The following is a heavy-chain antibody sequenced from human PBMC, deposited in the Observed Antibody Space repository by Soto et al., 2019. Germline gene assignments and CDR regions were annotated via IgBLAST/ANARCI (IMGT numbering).Heavy chain of an antibody. CDR3: ASPHCSGGSCYSNYFDY. CDR1: GGTFSSYT. D-gene: IGHD2-15*01. V-gene: IGHV1-69*02. CDR2: IIPILGIA. Sequence: SVKVSCKASGGTFSSYTISWVRQAPGQGLEWMGRIIPILGIANYAQKFQGRVTITADKSTSTAYMELSSLRSEDTAVYYCASPHCSGGSCYSNYFDYWGQGTLVTVSS. J-gene: IGHJ4*02.